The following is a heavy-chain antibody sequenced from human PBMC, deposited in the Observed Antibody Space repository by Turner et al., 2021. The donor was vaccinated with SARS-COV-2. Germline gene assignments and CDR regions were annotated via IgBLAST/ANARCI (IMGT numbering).Heavy chain of an antibody. V-gene: IGHV4-34*01. Sequence: QLQLQESGPGLVKPSETLSLTCAVYGGSFSGYYWRWIRQPPGKGLEWIGEINHSGSTNYNPSLKSRVTISVDTSKNQVSLKLSSVTAADTAVYYCARGRAAAAGHFDYWGQGTLVTVSS. CDR3: ARGRAAAAGHFDY. CDR2: INHSGST. D-gene: IGHD6-13*01. CDR1: GGSFSGYY. J-gene: IGHJ4*02.